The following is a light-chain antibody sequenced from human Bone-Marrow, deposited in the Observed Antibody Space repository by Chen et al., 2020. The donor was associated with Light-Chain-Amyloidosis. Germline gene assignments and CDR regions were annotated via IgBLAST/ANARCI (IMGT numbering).Light chain of an antibody. CDR2: AVS. V-gene: IGLV2-14*01. J-gene: IGLJ1*01. Sequence: QSALTQPASVSGFPGLPITISCTGTSCHVGTYNYVSWYQQHPGKAPKVMIYAVSNRPSGVSNRFYGSKSGNATSLTISGLQAEDEADYYCSSFTSSSSYVFGPGTKVTV. CDR1: SCHVGTYNY. CDR3: SSFTSSSSYV.